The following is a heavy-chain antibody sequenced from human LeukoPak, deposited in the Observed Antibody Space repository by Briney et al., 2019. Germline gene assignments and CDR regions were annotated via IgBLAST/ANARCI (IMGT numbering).Heavy chain of an antibody. D-gene: IGHD3-22*01. CDR2: IHSRVGT. V-gene: IGHV4-59*08. CDR3: ARVYDTSDYYFAFDI. Sequence: SETPSLTCTVSGGSFSPYYWSWIRQPPGKGLEWIGHIHSRVGTNYNPSIKSRVTISVDTSKNQFSLTLSSVTAADTAVYYCARVYDTSDYYFAFDIWGQGTKVTVSS. J-gene: IGHJ3*02. CDR1: GGSFSPYY.